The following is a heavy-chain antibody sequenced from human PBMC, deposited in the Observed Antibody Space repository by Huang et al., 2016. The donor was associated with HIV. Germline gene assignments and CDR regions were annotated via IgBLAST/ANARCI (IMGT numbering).Heavy chain of an antibody. Sequence: QVQMVQSGAEVKKPGASVKVSCKGSGYTLTSYGVSWVRQAPGQGVEWMGWSSGDTCYTNYAEKFQVRVTLTTDSSTNTAYMELRSLRYDDTAVYYCARESGWFGELYFDYWGQGTLVAVSS. V-gene: IGHV1-18*04. CDR3: ARESGWFGELYFDY. CDR2: SSGDTCYT. CDR1: GYTLTSYG. J-gene: IGHJ4*02. D-gene: IGHD3-10*01.